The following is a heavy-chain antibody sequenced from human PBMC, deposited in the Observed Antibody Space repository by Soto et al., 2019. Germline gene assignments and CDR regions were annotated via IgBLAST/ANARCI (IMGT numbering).Heavy chain of an antibody. CDR2: ISSDGGST. D-gene: IGHD2-2*01. Sequence: PGGSLRLSCAASGFTFSSYGMHWVRQAPGKGLEYVSAISSDGGSTYYTNSVKGRFIISRDNSKNTLYLQMGSLRAEDMAVYYCAARYCSSTRCFQFDYWGQGTLVNVSS. CDR3: AARYCSSTRCFQFDY. CDR1: GFTFSSYG. J-gene: IGHJ4*02. V-gene: IGHV3-64*01.